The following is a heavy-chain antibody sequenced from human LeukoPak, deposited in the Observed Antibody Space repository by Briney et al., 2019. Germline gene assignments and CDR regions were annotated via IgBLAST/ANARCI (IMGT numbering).Heavy chain of an antibody. CDR1: GFTFSSYA. V-gene: IGHV3-23*01. J-gene: IGHJ6*02. Sequence: GGSLRLSCAASGFTFSSYAMSWVRQAPGKRLEWVSAISGSGGSTYYADSVKGRFTISRHNSKNTLYLQMNSLRAEDTAVYYCATGTQAYYYYYGMDVWGQGTTVTVSS. CDR2: ISGSGGST. D-gene: IGHD1-7*01. CDR3: ATGTQAYYYYYGMDV.